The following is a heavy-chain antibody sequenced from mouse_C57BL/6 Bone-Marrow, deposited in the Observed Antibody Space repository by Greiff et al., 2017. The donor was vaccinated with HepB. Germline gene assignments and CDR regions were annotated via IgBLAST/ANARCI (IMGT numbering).Heavy chain of an antibody. CDR3: AFYYSNYYYAMDY. CDR2: IYPRSGNT. V-gene: IGHV1-81*01. Sequence: QVQLQQSGAELARPGASVKLSCKASGYTFTSYGISWVKQRTGQGLEWIGEIYPRSGNTYYNEKFKGKATLTADKSSSTAYMELLSLTSEVSAVYFCAFYYSNYYYAMDYWGQGTSVTVSS. J-gene: IGHJ4*01. CDR1: GYTFTSYG. D-gene: IGHD2-5*01.